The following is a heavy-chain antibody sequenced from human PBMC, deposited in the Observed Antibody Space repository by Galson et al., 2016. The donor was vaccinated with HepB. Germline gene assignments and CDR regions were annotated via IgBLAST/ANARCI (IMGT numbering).Heavy chain of an antibody. CDR2: INTSGGII. V-gene: IGHV3-74*01. D-gene: IGHD3-22*01. CDR3: VRDQVDYYESSGVYFDY. CDR1: GFTFSSYW. J-gene: IGHJ4*02. Sequence: SLRLSCAASGFTFSSYWMHWVRQAPGEGLEWVSRINTSGGIINYADSVKGRFTISRDNARNTLYLQMNSLRAEDTAVYYCVRDQVDYYESSGVYFDYWGQGTLVTVSS.